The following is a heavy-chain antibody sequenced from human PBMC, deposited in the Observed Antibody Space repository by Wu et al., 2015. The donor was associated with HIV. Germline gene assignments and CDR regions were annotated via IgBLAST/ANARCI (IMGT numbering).Heavy chain of an antibody. CDR2: ISAYNGNT. CDR1: GYSFTTYG. J-gene: IGHJ6*02. Sequence: QVQLVQSGSEVKNPGASVKVSCKASGYSFTTYGISWVRQAPGQGLEWMGWISAYNGNTKYAQKLQGRVTMTTDTATSTAYMELRSLRSDDTAIYYCARRNXSLVGNVYQYYGMDVWGQGTTVTIPS. CDR3: ARRNXSLVGNVYQYYGMDV. V-gene: IGHV1-18*01. D-gene: IGHD1-26*01.